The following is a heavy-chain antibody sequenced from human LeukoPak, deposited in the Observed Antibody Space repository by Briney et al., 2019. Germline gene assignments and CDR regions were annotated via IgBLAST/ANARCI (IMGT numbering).Heavy chain of an antibody. V-gene: IGHV4-59*01. CDR1: GGSISSYY. CDR2: IYYSGST. J-gene: IGHJ3*02. Sequence: SETLSLTCTVSGGSISSYYWSWIRQPPGKGLEWIGYIYYSGSTNYNPSLKSRVTISVDTSKNQFSLKLSSVTAANTAVYYCARVVYDSSGYYFYAFDIWGQGTMVTVSS. D-gene: IGHD3-22*01. CDR3: ARVVYDSSGYYFYAFDI.